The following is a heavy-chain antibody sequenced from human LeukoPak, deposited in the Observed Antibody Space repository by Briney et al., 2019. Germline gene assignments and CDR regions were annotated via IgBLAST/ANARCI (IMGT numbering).Heavy chain of an antibody. V-gene: IGHV3-7*03. J-gene: IGHJ6*02. CDR2: IKRDGSEK. CDR3: AKRNYHYYYYGMDV. CDR1: GFTFSSYW. Sequence: PGGSLRLSCAASGFTFSSYWMSWVRQAPGKGLEWVANIKRDGSEKYYVDSVKGRFTISRDNAKNSLYLQMNSLRAEDTAVYYCAKRNYHYYYYGMDVWGQGTTVTVSS. D-gene: IGHD1-7*01.